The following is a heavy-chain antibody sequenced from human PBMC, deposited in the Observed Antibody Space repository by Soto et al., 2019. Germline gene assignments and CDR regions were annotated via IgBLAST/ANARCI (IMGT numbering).Heavy chain of an antibody. D-gene: IGHD3-3*01. CDR1: GYTFTSYY. Sequence: ASVKVSCKASGYTFTSYYMHWVRQAPGQGLEWMGIINPSGGSTSYAQKFQGRVTMTRDTSTSTVYMELSSLRSEDTAVYYCARVSGNYDFWSGSDYYYYYGMDVWGQGTTVTVSS. V-gene: IGHV1-46*01. CDR3: ARVSGNYDFWSGSDYYYYYGMDV. CDR2: INPSGGST. J-gene: IGHJ6*02.